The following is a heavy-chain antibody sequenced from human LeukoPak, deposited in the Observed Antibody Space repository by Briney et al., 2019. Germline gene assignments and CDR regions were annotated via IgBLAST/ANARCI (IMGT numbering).Heavy chain of an antibody. Sequence: SETLSLTCAVSGGSISGTTWWSWVRQPLGKGLEWIGEIYHSGSTNYNPSLKSRVTISVDKSKNQFSLKLSSVTAADTAVYYCARGELLWFGELSGYGMDVWGQGTTVTVSS. CDR2: IYHSGST. CDR3: ARGELLWFGELSGYGMDV. D-gene: IGHD3-10*01. CDR1: GGSISGTTW. J-gene: IGHJ6*02. V-gene: IGHV4-4*02.